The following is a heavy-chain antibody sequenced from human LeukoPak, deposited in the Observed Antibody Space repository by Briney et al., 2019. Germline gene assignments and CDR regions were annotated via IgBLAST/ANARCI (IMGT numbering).Heavy chain of an antibody. V-gene: IGHV3-64D*06. Sequence: GGSLRLSCSASGFTFNSYAMHWVRQAPGKGLEYVSAISSNGGTTYLADSVKGRFTISRDNSQNTLYLQMSSLRDEDTAVYYCVKALSSTVTTKRKFDYWGQGTLVTVSS. D-gene: IGHD4-17*01. CDR3: VKALSSTVTTKRKFDY. J-gene: IGHJ4*02. CDR2: ISSNGGTT. CDR1: GFTFNSYA.